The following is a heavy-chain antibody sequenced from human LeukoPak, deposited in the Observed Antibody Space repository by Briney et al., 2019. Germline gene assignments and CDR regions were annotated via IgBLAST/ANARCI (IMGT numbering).Heavy chain of an antibody. J-gene: IGHJ4*02. V-gene: IGHV4-61*05. CDR3: ARHGTLGSTTYPLDY. Sequence: SETLSLTCTVSGGSISSSSYYWGWIRQPPGKGLEWIGNIYYSGSTNYNPSLKSRVTVSVDTSKNQFSLKLSSVTAADTAVYYCARHGTLGSTTYPLDYWGQGTLVTVSS. CDR1: GGSISSSSYY. D-gene: IGHD1-26*01. CDR2: IYYSGST.